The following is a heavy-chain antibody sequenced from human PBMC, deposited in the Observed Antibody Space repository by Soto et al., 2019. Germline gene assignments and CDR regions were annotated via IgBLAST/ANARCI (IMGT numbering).Heavy chain of an antibody. CDR3: ARGRPQQLVGRSFVP. D-gene: IGHD6-13*01. CDR1: GGSFSGYY. J-gene: IGHJ5*02. V-gene: IGHV4-34*01. Sequence: SETLSLTCAVYGGSFSGYYWSWIRQPPGKGLEWIGEINHSGSTNYNPSLKSRVTISVDTSKNQFSLKLSSVTAADTAVYYCARGRPQQLVGRSFVPWGQGTLVTVSS. CDR2: INHSGST.